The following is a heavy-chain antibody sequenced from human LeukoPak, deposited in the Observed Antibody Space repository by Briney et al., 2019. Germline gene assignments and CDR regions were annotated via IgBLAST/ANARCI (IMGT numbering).Heavy chain of an antibody. Sequence: SVKVSCKASGGTFSSYAISWVRQAPGQGLEWMGGIIPIFGTANYAQKFQGRVTITADESTSTAYMELSSLRSEGTAVYYCARDSNYYGSGSYYSPLDYWGQGTLVTVSS. CDR1: GGTFSSYA. CDR2: IIPIFGTA. J-gene: IGHJ4*02. D-gene: IGHD3-10*01. CDR3: ARDSNYYGSGSYYSPLDY. V-gene: IGHV1-69*01.